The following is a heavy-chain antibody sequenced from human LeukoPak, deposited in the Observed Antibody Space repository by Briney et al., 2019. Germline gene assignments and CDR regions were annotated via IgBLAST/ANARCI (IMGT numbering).Heavy chain of an antibody. CDR1: GGTFSSYA. Sequence: VASVTVSCKASGGTFSSYAISWVRQAPGQGLEWMGGIIPIFGTTNYAQKFQGRVTITADESTSTAYMELSSLRSEDTAVYYCARASYGDCFDYWGQGTLVTVSS. CDR2: IIPIFGTT. V-gene: IGHV1-69*13. CDR3: ARASYGDCFDY. J-gene: IGHJ4*02. D-gene: IGHD4-17*01.